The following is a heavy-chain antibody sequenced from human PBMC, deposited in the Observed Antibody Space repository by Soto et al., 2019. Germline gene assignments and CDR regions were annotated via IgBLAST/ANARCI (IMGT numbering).Heavy chain of an antibody. D-gene: IGHD3-3*01. CDR3: ARSSYYDVWSGYWYRNRPYGMDV. CDR2: LNPSGGST. Sequence: GASVNVSGKASGYTFTSCYMPWVRQAPGQGLEWMGILNPSGGSTSYAQNFQGRVTMTRDTSTSTVYMELSSLRSEDTAVYYCARSSYYDVWSGYWYRNRPYGMDVGGQGTTVTVSS. V-gene: IGHV1-46*01. CDR1: GYTFTSCY. J-gene: IGHJ6*02.